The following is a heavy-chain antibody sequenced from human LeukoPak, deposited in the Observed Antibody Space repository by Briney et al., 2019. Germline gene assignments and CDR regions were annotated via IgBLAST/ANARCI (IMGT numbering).Heavy chain of an antibody. J-gene: IGHJ4*02. V-gene: IGHV4-34*01. CDR1: GGSFSGYY. CDR3: ARGGSPGY. Sequence: PSETLSLTCAVYGGSFSGYYWNWIRQPPGKGLEWIGEINHIGTTNYSPSLKSRLTISGDTSKNHFSLKLTSVTAADTAVYYCARGGSPGYWGQGTLVTVSS. CDR2: INHIGTT.